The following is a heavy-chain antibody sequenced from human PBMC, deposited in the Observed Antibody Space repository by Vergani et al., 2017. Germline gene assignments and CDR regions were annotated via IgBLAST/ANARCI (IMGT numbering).Heavy chain of an antibody. D-gene: IGHD2-2*02. V-gene: IGHV3-33*06. Sequence: QVQLVESGGGEVQPGRSLRLSCSAAGFPFSDYGVHWVRQAPGQGLEWVAVIWSDGSKKYYGDSVRGRFTISRDNSKNTLYLQMNSLRAEDTAVYYCAKETQDDTGEAPAAIQGTFDNWGQGTLVTVSS. CDR1: GFPFSDYG. CDR2: IWSDGSKK. J-gene: IGHJ4*02. CDR3: AKETQDDTGEAPAAIQGTFDN.